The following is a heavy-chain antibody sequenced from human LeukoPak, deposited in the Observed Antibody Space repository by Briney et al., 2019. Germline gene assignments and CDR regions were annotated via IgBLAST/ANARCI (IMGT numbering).Heavy chain of an antibody. J-gene: IGHJ5*02. D-gene: IGHD4/OR15-4a*01. Sequence: GGSLRLSCAASGFTFSSYWMSWVRQAPGKGLEWVANINQNGGEKYYVDSVKGRFTISRDNAKNSLYLQMNSLRAEDTAVYYCARHPHFGDWFDPWGQGTLVTVSS. V-gene: IGHV3-7*01. CDR2: INQNGGEK. CDR3: ARHPHFGDWFDP. CDR1: GFTFSSYW.